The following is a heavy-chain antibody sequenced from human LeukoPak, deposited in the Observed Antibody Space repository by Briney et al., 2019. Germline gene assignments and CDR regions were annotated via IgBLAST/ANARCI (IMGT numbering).Heavy chain of an antibody. CDR2: INHSGST. CDR1: GGSFSGYY. D-gene: IGHD5-24*01. CDR3: ARDAGDGYNSGY. J-gene: IGHJ4*02. V-gene: IGHV4-34*01. Sequence: SETLSLTCAVYGGSFSGYYWSWTRQPPGKGLEWIGEINHSGSTNYNPSLKSRVTISVDTSKNQFSLKLSSVTAADTAVYYCARDAGDGYNSGYWGQGTLVTVSS.